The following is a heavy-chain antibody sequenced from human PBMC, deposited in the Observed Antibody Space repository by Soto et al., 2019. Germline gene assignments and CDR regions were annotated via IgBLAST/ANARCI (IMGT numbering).Heavy chain of an antibody. J-gene: IGHJ4*02. CDR3: TKGSSTSCFSPLDH. CDR1: GFSFDDYA. CDR2: ISWNSGNI. Sequence: PGGSLRLSCAASGFSFDDYAMHWVRQAPGKGLEWVSCISWNSGNIVYSDSVKGRFTISRDNAKNSLSLQMNSLRAEDTALYYCTKGSSTSCFSPLDHWGQGTRVTVSS. V-gene: IGHV3-9*01. D-gene: IGHD2-2*01.